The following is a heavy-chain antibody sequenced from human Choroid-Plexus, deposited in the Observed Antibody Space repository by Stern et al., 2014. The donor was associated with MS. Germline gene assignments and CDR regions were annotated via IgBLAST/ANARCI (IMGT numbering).Heavy chain of an antibody. CDR2: VSHGGSYK. J-gene: IGHJ5*02. V-gene: IGHV3-30*18. CDR3: AKDRQYLTYFFDH. Sequence: VQLVESGGGVVQPGRPLGLSCVASGFTFGSCAMHWVRQAPGKGLEWWGGVSHGGSYKYDADSVKGRFTISRDNSQNTLYMQMSSLRPEDTAVYYCAKDRQYLTYFFDHWGQGSLVTVSS. D-gene: IGHD2/OR15-2a*01. CDR1: GFTFGSCA.